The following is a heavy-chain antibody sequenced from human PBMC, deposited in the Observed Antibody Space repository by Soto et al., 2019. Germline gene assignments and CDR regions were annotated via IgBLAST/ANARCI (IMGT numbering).Heavy chain of an antibody. Sequence: EVQLVESGGGLVKPGGSLRLSCAASGFTFSSYSMNWVRQDPGKGLEWVSSISSSSSYIYYADSVKGRFTISRDNAKNSLYLQMNSLRAEDTAVYYCARIRLGYDAFDIWGQGTMVTVSS. D-gene: IGHD2-15*01. CDR1: GFTFSSYS. J-gene: IGHJ3*02. V-gene: IGHV3-21*01. CDR2: ISSSSSYI. CDR3: ARIRLGYDAFDI.